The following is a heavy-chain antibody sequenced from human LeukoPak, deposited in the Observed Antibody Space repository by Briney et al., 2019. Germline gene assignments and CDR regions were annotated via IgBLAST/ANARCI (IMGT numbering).Heavy chain of an antibody. Sequence: GESLKISCKGSGYSFTSYWIGWVRQMPGKGLEWMGIIYPGDSDTRYSPSFQGQVTISADKSISTAYLQMNSLRAEDTAVYYCAKFSSSGWYFHFDYWGQGTLVTVSS. J-gene: IGHJ4*02. D-gene: IGHD6-19*01. CDR3: AKFSSSGWYFHFDY. V-gene: IGHV5-51*01. CDR1: GYSFTSYW. CDR2: IYPGDSDT.